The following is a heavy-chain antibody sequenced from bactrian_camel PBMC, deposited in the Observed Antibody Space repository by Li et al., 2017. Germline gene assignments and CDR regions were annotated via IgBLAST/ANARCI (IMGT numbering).Heavy chain of an antibody. CDR1: GFTFSTNY. D-gene: IGHD2*01. J-gene: IGHJ6*01. V-gene: IGHV3S26*01. Sequence: HVQLVESGGGLVQPGGSLRLSCAASGFTFSTNYMNWVRQAPGKEREGVAAIDSDGSKNYADSVKGRFTISKDNAKNTLYLQMNSLKPEDTAMYYCAADPFGGSCSRQDDFGYWGKGTQVTVS. CDR3: AADPFGGSCSRQDDFGY. CDR2: IDSDGSK.